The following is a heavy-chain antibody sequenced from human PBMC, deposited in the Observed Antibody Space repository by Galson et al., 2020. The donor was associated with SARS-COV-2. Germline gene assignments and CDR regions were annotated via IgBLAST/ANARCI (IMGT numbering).Heavy chain of an antibody. J-gene: IGHJ6*03. CDR3: ARGDVYRDV. CDR1: GYTFISYW. Sequence: GESLKISCQVSGYTFISYWIVWVRQMPGKGLEWMGMINPGDSDTRYSPSFQGQVTLSVDKSISTAYLQWRSLKASDTAMYYCARGDVYRDVWGKGTTVTVS. V-gene: IGHV5-51*01. CDR2: INPGDSDT.